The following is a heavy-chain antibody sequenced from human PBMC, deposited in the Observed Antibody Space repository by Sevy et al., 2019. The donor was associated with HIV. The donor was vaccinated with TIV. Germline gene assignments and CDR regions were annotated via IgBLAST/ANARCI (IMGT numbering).Heavy chain of an antibody. D-gene: IGHD6-6*01. CDR1: GYTFTDSY. CDR3: AREPKTCIGVRCLYFDN. V-gene: IGHV1-2*02. Sequence: ASVKVSCKASGYTFTDSYLHWVRQAPGQGLEWMGWINPYSGAKKYVQKFHDRVTMTRDTSISTAYMELSRLTHDDTAIYYCAREPKTCIGVRCLYFDNWGQGTLVTVSS. CDR2: INPYSGAK. J-gene: IGHJ4*02.